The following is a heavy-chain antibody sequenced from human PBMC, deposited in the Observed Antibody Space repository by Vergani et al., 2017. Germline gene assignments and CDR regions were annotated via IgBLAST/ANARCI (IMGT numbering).Heavy chain of an antibody. Sequence: QMQLVQSGPEVKKPGTSVKVSCKASGFTFTSSAMQWVRQARGQRLEWIGWIVVGSGNTNYAQKFQERVTITRDMSTSTAYMELSSLRSEDTAVYYCAADSTAGNLNYFYSYYSMDVWGKGTTVTVSS. J-gene: IGHJ6*03. CDR2: IVVGSGNT. CDR3: AADSTAGNLNYFYSYYSMDV. D-gene: IGHD1-7*01. V-gene: IGHV1-58*02. CDR1: GFTFTSSA.